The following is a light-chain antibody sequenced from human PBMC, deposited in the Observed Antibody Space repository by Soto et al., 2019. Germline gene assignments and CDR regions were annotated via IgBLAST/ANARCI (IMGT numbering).Light chain of an antibody. CDR1: QNIRSR. Sequence: DFQMTQSPSTLSASVGDRVTITCRASQNIRSRLAWFQQRPGKAPKLLIYDASSLQTGVPSRFTGSASGSEITLTISSLQPEDFAVYYCQQYNNWPPITFGQGTRLEIK. CDR2: DAS. J-gene: IGKJ5*01. CDR3: QQYNNWPPIT. V-gene: IGKV1-5*01.